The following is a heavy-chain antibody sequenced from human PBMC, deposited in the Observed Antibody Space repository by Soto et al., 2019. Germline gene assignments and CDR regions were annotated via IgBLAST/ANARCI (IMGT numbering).Heavy chain of an antibody. V-gene: IGHV4-34*01. CDR2: INHSGST. D-gene: IGHD5-18*01. Sequence: PSDTLSLTCAVYGGSFSGYYWSWIRQPPGKGLEWIGEINHSGSTNYNPSLKSRVTISVDTSKNQFSLKLSSVTAADTAVYYCARGYSHLRNWFDPWGQGTLVTVSS. CDR3: ARGYSHLRNWFDP. CDR1: GGSFSGYY. J-gene: IGHJ5*02.